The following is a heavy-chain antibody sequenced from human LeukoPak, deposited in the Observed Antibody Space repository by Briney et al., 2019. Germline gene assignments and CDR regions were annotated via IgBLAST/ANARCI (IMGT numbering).Heavy chain of an antibody. CDR1: GGSFSGYY. CDR2: INHSGST. V-gene: IGHV4-34*01. CDR3: ARVGYSYVINDWSRTGLGAYPTKYYYHMDV. Sequence: SETLSLTCAVYGGSFSGYYWSWIRQPPGKGLEWIGEINHSGSTNYSPSLKGRGTISGATSKNQFSLKLSSVTAADTAVYFCARVGYSYVINDWSRTGLGAYPTKYYYHMDVWGKGTTVTVSS. D-gene: IGHD5-18*01. J-gene: IGHJ6*03.